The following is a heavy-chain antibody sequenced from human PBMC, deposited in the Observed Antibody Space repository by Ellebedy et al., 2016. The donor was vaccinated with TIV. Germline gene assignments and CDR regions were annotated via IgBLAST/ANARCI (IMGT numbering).Heavy chain of an antibody. V-gene: IGHV3-23*01. CDR3: ATLGTMTNWFDP. J-gene: IGHJ5*02. CDR1: GFTFSSYA. D-gene: IGHD2-2*01. CDR2: ISGSGGST. Sequence: GGSLRLXXAASGFTFSSYAMSWVRQAPGKGLERVSAISGSGGSTYYADSVKGRFTISRDNSKNTLYLQMNSLRAEDTAVYYCATLGTMTNWFDPWGQGTLVTVSS.